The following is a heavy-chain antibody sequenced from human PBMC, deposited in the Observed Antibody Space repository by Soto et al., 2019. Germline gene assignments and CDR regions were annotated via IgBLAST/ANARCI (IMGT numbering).Heavy chain of an antibody. CDR2: ISYDGSNK. Sequence: QVQLVESGGGVVQPGRSLRLSCAASGFTFSSYGMHWVRQAPGKGLEWVAVISYDGSNKYYADSVKGRFTISRDNSKNTLYPQMNSLRAEDTAVYYCAKDVVVGATPGLGDYYSYDGMDVWGQGTTVTVSS. D-gene: IGHD1-26*01. CDR1: GFTFSSYG. J-gene: IGHJ6*02. V-gene: IGHV3-30*18. CDR3: AKDVVVGATPGLGDYYSYDGMDV.